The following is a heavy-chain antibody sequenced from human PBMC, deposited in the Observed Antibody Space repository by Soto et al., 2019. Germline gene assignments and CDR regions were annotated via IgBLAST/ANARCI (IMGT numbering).Heavy chain of an antibody. CDR1: GGSISGSY. D-gene: IGHD3-9*01. Sequence: SETLSLTCSVSGGSISGSYWSWIRQSPGKGLEWLGYVYYTGSTNYSPSLRSRVSISVDTSKNEFSLRLSSVTAADTAVYYCANETGPQGGFDYWGQGTLVTVSS. CDR3: ANETGPQGGFDY. J-gene: IGHJ4*02. V-gene: IGHV4-59*01. CDR2: VYYTGST.